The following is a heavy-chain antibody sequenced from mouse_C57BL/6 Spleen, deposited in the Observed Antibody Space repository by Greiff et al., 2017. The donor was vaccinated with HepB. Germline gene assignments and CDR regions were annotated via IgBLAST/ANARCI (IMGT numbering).Heavy chain of an antibody. D-gene: IGHD1-1*01. CDR1: GFNIKDYY. CDR2: IDPEDGET. CDR3: ASEYYYGSSYWYFDV. V-gene: IGHV14-2*01. Sequence: EVQLKESGAELVKPGASVKLSCTASGFNIKDYYMHWVKQRTEQGLEWIGRIDPEDGETKYAPKFQGKATITADTSSNTAYLQLSSLTSEDTAVYYWASEYYYGSSYWYFDVWGTGTTVTVSS. J-gene: IGHJ1*03.